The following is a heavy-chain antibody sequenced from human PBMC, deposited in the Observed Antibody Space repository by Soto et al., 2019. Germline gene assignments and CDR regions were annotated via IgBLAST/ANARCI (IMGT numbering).Heavy chain of an antibody. Sequence: SETLSLTCTVSGGSISSSSYYWGWIRQPPGKGLEWIGSIYYSGSTYYNPSLKSRVTISVDTSKNQFSLKLSSVTAADTAVYYCARKKLERNPYYYYMDVWGKGTTVTVCS. CDR3: ARKKLERNPYYYYMDV. CDR2: IYYSGST. V-gene: IGHV4-39*01. D-gene: IGHD1-1*01. J-gene: IGHJ6*03. CDR1: GGSISSSSYY.